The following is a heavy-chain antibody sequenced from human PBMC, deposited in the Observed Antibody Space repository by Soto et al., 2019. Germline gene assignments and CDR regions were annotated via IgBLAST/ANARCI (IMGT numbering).Heavy chain of an antibody. CDR1: GFTFTRYS. CDR3: ARESEDLTSNFDY. CDR2: ISSTTNYI. Sequence: VGSLRLSCAASGFTFTRYSMNWVRQAPGKGLEWVSSISSTTNYIYYGDSMKGRFTISRDNAKDSLYLEMNSLRAEDTAVYYCARESEDLTSNFDYWGQGTLVTVSS. V-gene: IGHV3-21*06. J-gene: IGHJ4*02.